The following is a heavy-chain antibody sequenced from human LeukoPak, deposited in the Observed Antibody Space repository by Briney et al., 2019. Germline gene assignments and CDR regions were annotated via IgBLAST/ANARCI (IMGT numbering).Heavy chain of an antibody. J-gene: IGHJ6*03. Sequence: GSSVKVSCKASGGTFSSYAISWVRQAPGQGLEWMGGIIPIFGTANYAQKFQGRVTITTDESTSTAYMELSSLRSEDTAVYYCARDPRIQLWYSLDYYYYMDVWGKGTTVTVSS. V-gene: IGHV1-69*05. CDR3: ARDPRIQLWYSLDYYYYMDV. CDR2: IIPIFGTA. CDR1: GGTFSSYA. D-gene: IGHD5-18*01.